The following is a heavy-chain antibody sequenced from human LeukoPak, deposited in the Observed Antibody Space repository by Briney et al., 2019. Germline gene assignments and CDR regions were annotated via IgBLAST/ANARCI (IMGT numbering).Heavy chain of an antibody. V-gene: IGHV3-33*01. Sequence: GRSLRLSCSASGFTFSYYAIHWVRQAPGKGLEWVALIWSDGSNKYYADSVKGRITISRDNSKNTVYLQMNSLRAEDTAVYYCARELFSSGSCPDGWGQGTLVTVST. D-gene: IGHD3-10*01. J-gene: IGHJ4*02. CDR2: IWSDGSNK. CDR3: ARELFSSGSCPDG. CDR1: GFTFSYYA.